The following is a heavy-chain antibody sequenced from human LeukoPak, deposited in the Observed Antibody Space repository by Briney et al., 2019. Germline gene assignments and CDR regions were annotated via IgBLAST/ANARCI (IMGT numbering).Heavy chain of an antibody. V-gene: IGHV4-39*01. CDR3: WAKWLRQKVTEY. J-gene: IGHJ4*02. CDR2: IYYSGST. Sequence: SETLSLTCTVSGGSISSSSYYWGWIRQPPGTGLEWIGSIYYSGSTYYNPSLKSRVTISVDTSKNQFSLKLSSVTAADTAVYYCWAKWLRQKVTEYWGQGTLVTVSS. CDR1: GGSISSSSYY. D-gene: IGHD5-12*01.